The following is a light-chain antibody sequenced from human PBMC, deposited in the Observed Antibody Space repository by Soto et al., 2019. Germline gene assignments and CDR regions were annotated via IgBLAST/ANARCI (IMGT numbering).Light chain of an antibody. V-gene: IGKV3-20*01. CDR2: AAS. Sequence: DIELTQSPGTLSLSPGDRATLSCRASQSVSSNYLAWYQQKPGQPHSLLIFAASSRATGIPDRSSGSGHGTDSAFTIGGRGPENFAVYYCQKYGSSPLTFGQGTKVEIK. CDR1: QSVSSNY. J-gene: IGKJ2*01. CDR3: QKYGSSPLT.